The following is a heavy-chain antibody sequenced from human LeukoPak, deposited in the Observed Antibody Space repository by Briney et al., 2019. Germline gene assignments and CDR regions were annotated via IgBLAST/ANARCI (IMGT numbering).Heavy chain of an antibody. J-gene: IGHJ4*02. D-gene: IGHD6-13*01. CDR1: GFTFSSYG. V-gene: IGHV3-30*18. CDR3: AKGPGIAAAGVQGY. CDR2: ISCDGSNK. Sequence: GGSLRLSCAASGFTFSSYGMHWVRQAPGKGLEWVAVISCDGSNKYYADSVKGRFTISRDNSKNTLYLQMNSLRAEDTAVYYCAKGPGIAAAGVQGYWGQGTLVTVSS.